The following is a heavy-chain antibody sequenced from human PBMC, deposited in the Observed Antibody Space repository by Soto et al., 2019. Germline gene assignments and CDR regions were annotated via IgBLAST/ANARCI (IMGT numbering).Heavy chain of an antibody. Sequence: GGSLRLSCTTSGFTFGDYAMSWFRLAPGKGLEWVGIVRSIAYGEATEYAAAVRGRFTISRDNSKSIAYLQMNSLRAEDTAVYYCAKMAVTTCFDYWGQGTLVTVSS. CDR1: GFTFGDYA. CDR3: AKMAVTTCFDY. CDR2: VRSIAYGEAT. D-gene: IGHD4-17*01. V-gene: IGHV3-49*03. J-gene: IGHJ4*02.